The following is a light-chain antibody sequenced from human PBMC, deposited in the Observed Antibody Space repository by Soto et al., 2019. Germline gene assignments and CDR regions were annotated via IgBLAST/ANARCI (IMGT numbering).Light chain of an antibody. J-gene: IGKJ1*01. Sequence: DIQMTQSPSSLSASVGDRVTITCRASQSISSYLNWYQQKPGKAPKLLIYAASSLQSGVPSRFSGSGSGTDFTLNISSLQPEDFATYHCQQSYSTPWTFGQGTKVEIK. CDR3: QQSYSTPWT. CDR2: AAS. CDR1: QSISSY. V-gene: IGKV1-39*01.